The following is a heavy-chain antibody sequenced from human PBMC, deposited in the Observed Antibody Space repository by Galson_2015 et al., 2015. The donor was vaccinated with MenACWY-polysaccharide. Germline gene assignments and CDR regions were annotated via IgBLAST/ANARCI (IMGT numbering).Heavy chain of an antibody. CDR2: ILSDGSKK. Sequence: LRLSCAASGFAFSSYGMHWVRQAPGKGLEWVAVILSDGSKKYYAESVKGRFTISRDNSKNTLSLQMNSLRAEDTAIYYCAKDLPLWGAPDFDYWGQGTLVTVSS. CDR3: AKDLPLWGAPDFDY. D-gene: IGHD1-26*01. J-gene: IGHJ4*02. V-gene: IGHV3-30*18. CDR1: GFAFSSYG.